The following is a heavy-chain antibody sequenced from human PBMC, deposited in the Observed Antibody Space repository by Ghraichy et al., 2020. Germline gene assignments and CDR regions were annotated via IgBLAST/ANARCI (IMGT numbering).Heavy chain of an antibody. J-gene: IGHJ6*02. Sequence: GGSLRLSCAASGFTFSSYDMHWVRQTTGKGLEWVSAIGAAGDTYYPGSVKGRFTISRENAKNSLYLQMNSLRAGDTAVYYCARVRASQNYDLNGMDVWGQGTTVTVSS. CDR3: ARVRASQNYDLNGMDV. CDR1: GFTFSSYD. D-gene: IGHD3-3*01. CDR2: IGAAGDT. V-gene: IGHV3-13*01.